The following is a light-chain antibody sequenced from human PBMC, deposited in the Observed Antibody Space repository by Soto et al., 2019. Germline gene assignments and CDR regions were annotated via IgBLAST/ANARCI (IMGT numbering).Light chain of an antibody. CDR3: QSYDSSLSGWV. CDR1: SSNIGAGYD. CDR2: GNN. J-gene: IGLJ3*02. Sequence: SVLTQPPSVSGAPGQRVTISCTGSSSNIGAGYDVHWYQQLPGTAPKLLIFGNNNRPSWVPDRFSGTKSGTSASLAITGLQAEDEADYYCQSYDSSLSGWVFGGGTKVTVL. V-gene: IGLV1-40*01.